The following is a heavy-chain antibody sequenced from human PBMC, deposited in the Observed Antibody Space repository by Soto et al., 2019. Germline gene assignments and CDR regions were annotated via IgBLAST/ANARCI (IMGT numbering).Heavy chain of an antibody. CDR2: IYYSGST. CDR1: GGSISSGDYY. J-gene: IGHJ4*02. D-gene: IGHD3-22*01. Sequence: SETLSLTCTVSGGSISSGDYYWSWIRQPPGKGLEWIGYIYYSGSTYYNPSLKSRVTISVDTSKNQFSLKLSSVTAADTAVYYCARAPMEYYYDSSGYYNGSPFDYWGQGTLVTVSS. CDR3: ARAPMEYYYDSSGYYNGSPFDY. V-gene: IGHV4-30-4*01.